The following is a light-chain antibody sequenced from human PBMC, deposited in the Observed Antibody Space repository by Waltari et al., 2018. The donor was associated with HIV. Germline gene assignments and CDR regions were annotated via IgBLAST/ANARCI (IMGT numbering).Light chain of an antibody. J-gene: IGLJ2*01. Sequence: QSALTQPPSVSGFPGQSVTISCTGFSGDVPTYNRVSWYQHPPTTAPKLILYEVYKRPSGVPDRFSGSQSGDMASLTVSGLQTEDEADYYCALYTTRNIIFGGGTNLVVL. CDR2: EVY. CDR1: SGDVPTYNR. V-gene: IGLV2-18*01. CDR3: ALYTTRNII.